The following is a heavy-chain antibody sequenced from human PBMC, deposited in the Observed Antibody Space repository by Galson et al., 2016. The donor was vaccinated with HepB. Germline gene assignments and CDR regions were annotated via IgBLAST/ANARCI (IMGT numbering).Heavy chain of an antibody. CDR1: DFTFSGRW. D-gene: IGHD2-21*02. V-gene: IGHV3-74*01. CDR3: TRDDSYGLDV. Sequence: SLRLSCAASDFTFSGRWMHWVRQVPGKGLVWVSYINADGTSTTYADSVKGRFTISRDNAKNTVHLQMNSLRAKDTAIYYCTRDDSYGLDVWGQGTTATVSS. CDR2: INADGTST. J-gene: IGHJ6*02.